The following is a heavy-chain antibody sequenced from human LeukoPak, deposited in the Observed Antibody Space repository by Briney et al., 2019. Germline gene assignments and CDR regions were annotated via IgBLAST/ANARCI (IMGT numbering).Heavy chain of an antibody. CDR1: GGSISSYY. D-gene: IGHD1-26*01. J-gene: IGHJ4*02. Sequence: SETLSFTCTVSGGSISSYYWSWIRQPAGKGLEWIGRIYTSGSTNYNPSLKSRVTMSVDTPKNQFSLKLSSVTAADTAVYYCARGNSWELPFDYWGQGTLVTVSS. V-gene: IGHV4-4*07. CDR3: ARGNSWELPFDY. CDR2: IYTSGST.